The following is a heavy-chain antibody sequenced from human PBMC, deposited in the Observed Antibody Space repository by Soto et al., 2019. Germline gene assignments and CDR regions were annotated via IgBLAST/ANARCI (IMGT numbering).Heavy chain of an antibody. CDR1: GFTFSSYA. CDR2: ISSNGGST. CDR3: ARDPVRRDDYNFDY. J-gene: IGHJ4*02. V-gene: IGHV3-64*04. Sequence: GSLRPPFSASGFTFSSYAMHWVRQAPGKGLEYVSAISSNGGSTYYADSVKGRFTISRDNSKNSLYLQMDSLRAEDTAVYYCARDPVRRDDYNFDYWGQGTLVTVSS. D-gene: IGHD4-4*01.